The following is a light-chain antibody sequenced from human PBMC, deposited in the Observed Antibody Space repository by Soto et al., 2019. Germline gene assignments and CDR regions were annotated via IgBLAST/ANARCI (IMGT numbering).Light chain of an antibody. CDR2: GAS. CDR1: QYISSTY. Sequence: EIVLTQSPGTLSLSPGERATLSCRASQYISSTYLAWYQQKPGQAPRLLIYGASSRATDIPDRFSGSGSGTDFTLTISRLEPEDFAVYYCQRYAGSPRTFGQGTKVEIK. CDR3: QRYAGSPRT. J-gene: IGKJ1*01. V-gene: IGKV3-20*01.